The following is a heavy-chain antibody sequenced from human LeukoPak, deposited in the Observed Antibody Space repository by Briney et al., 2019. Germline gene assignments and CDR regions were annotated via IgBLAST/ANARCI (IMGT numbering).Heavy chain of an antibody. V-gene: IGHV4-30-4*08. J-gene: IGHJ3*02. CDR1: GGSISSGDYY. CDR2: IYYSGST. D-gene: IGHD4-23*01. Sequence: SQTLSLTCTVSGGSISSGDYYWSWIRQPPGKGLEWIGYIYYSGSTYYNPSLKSRVTISVDTSKNQFSLKLSSVTAADTAVYYCARGWYGGNSGGAFDIWSQGTMVTVSS. CDR3: ARGWYGGNSGGAFDI.